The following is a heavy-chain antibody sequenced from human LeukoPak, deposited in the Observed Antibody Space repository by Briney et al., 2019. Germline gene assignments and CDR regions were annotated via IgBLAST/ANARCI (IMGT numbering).Heavy chain of an antibody. Sequence: ASVKVSCKASGYTFSSYAIHWVRQAPGQGLEWMGWINAGVGNTKYSEKFQDRVTVTRDTPATTAYMELSSLRAEDTAVHYCARAGRPMIGGVTPLEHFDSWGQGTLVTVSS. J-gene: IGHJ4*02. CDR2: INAGVGNT. D-gene: IGHD3-10*01. CDR1: GYTFSSYA. V-gene: IGHV1-3*01. CDR3: ARAGRPMIGGVTPLEHFDS.